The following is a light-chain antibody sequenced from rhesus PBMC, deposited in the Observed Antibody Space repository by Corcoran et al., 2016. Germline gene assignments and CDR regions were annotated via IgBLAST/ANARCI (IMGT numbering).Light chain of an antibody. CDR3: LLHNTYPFT. Sequence: DIQMTQSPSSLSASVGDTVTITCRASQDVRSYLSWFPQKPGKAPKLLIYDASSLENGVPSRFSGSGSGTDFTLTISSLQTEDFAAYYCLLHNTYPFTFGPGTTLDIK. CDR2: DAS. V-gene: IGKV1-28*03. J-gene: IGKJ3*01. CDR1: QDVRSY.